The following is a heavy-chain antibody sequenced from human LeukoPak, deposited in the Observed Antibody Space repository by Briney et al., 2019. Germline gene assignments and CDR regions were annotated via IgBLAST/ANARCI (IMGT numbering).Heavy chain of an antibody. CDR2: THSSGGT. J-gene: IGHJ5*02. CDR3: IVFGDSNH. CDR1: GFTGSRNY. V-gene: IGHV3-53*01. D-gene: IGHD4-17*01. Sequence: PGGSLRLSCAASGFTGSRNYMSWVRQAPGKGLEWVSATHSSGGTYYADSVKGRFTISRDTSKSTLYLQINSLSVEDTAVYYCIVFGDSNHWGQGTLVTVSS.